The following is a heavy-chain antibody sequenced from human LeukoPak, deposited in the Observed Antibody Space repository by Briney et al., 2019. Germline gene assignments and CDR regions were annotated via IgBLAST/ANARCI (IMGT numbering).Heavy chain of an antibody. Sequence: GGPLRLSCIASRVANGSSWMSGLRQSPGEPLEGVAYVNPGGSVQTYVDSVTGRFTISRDNAKNSLYLQMNNLRADDTAVYYCATTFPYCSEDNCALGGQGTLVTVSS. V-gene: IGHV3-7*01. J-gene: IGHJ1*01. CDR2: VNPGGSVQ. CDR3: ATTFPYCSEDNCAL. D-gene: IGHD2-15*01. CDR1: RVANGSSW.